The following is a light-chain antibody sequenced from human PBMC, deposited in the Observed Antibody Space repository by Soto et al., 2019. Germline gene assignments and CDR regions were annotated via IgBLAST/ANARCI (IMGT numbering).Light chain of an antibody. Sequence: EIVMTQSPVTLSVSSGERATLSCRASQSVSTNLAWYQQKPGEAPRLLIYGASTGATGIPARFSGSGSGTEFTLTISSLQSEDFAVYYCQQYNNWPRTFGQGTKLDIK. V-gene: IGKV3-15*01. CDR2: GAS. J-gene: IGKJ1*01. CDR3: QQYNNWPRT. CDR1: QSVSTN.